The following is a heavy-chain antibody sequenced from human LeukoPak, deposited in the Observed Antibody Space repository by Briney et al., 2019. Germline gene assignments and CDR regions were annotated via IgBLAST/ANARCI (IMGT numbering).Heavy chain of an antibody. CDR1: GGSFSGYY. CDR2: INHSGST. V-gene: IGHV4-34*01. J-gene: IGHJ4*02. D-gene: IGHD3-22*01. CDR3: ARGRYSSGYYFGLSRSKFDY. Sequence: PSETLSLTCAVYGGSFSGYYWSWIRQPPGKGLEWIGEINHSGSTNYNPSLKSRVTISVDTSKNQFSLKLSSVTAVDTAVYYCARGRYSSGYYFGLSRSKFDYWGQGTLVTVSS.